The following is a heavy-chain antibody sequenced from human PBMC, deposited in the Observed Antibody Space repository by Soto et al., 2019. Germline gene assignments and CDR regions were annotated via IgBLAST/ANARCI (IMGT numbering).Heavy chain of an antibody. D-gene: IGHD5-12*01. CDR3: ARGGDGYNYADY. CDR1: GGSISSSSYY. V-gene: IGHV4-39*01. J-gene: IGHJ4*02. CDR2: IYYSGST. Sequence: LSLTCTVSGGSISSSSYYWGWIRQPPGKGLEWIGSIYYSGSTYYNPSLKSRVTISVDTSKNQFSLKLSSVTAAGTAVYYCARGGDGYNYADYWGQGTLVTVSS.